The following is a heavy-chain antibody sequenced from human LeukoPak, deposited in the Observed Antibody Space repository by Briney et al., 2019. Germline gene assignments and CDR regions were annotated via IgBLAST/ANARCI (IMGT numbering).Heavy chain of an antibody. Sequence: SETLSLTCTVSGGSISLYYWNWIRQPPGKGLEWIGYIYTSGSTKYNPSLKSRVTISVDTSKNQLSLKLSSVTAADTAVYYCAGPDIATRPRKYYYYMDVWGKGTTVTVSS. CDR2: IYTSGST. CDR1: GGSISLYY. D-gene: IGHD2-15*01. V-gene: IGHV4-4*09. J-gene: IGHJ6*03. CDR3: AGPDIATRPRKYYYYMDV.